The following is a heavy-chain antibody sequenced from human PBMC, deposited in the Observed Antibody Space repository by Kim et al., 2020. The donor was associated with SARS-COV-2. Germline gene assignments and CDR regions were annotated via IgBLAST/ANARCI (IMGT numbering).Heavy chain of an antibody. D-gene: IGHD3-9*01. V-gene: IGHV3-23*01. J-gene: IGHJ4*02. Sequence: SGKGRFTISRDNSKNTLYLQMNSLRAEDTAVYYCAKDLVRSTGYYNLFDYWGQGTLVTVSS. CDR3: AKDLVRSTGYYNLFDY.